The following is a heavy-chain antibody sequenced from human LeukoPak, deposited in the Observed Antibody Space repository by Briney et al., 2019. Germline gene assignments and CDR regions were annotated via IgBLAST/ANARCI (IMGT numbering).Heavy chain of an antibody. CDR2: IKQDGSEE. V-gene: IGHV3-7*03. J-gene: IGHJ4*02. CDR1: GFTISSYW. CDR3: ARRYFDY. Sequence: GGSLRLSCVASGFTISSYWMHWVRQAPGKGLEWVANIKQDGSEEYYVDSVKGRFTISRDNAKNSLYLQMNSLRAEDAAVYYCARRYFDYWGQGILVTVSS.